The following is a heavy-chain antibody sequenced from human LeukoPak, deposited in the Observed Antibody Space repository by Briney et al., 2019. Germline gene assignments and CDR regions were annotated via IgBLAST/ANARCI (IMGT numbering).Heavy chain of an antibody. CDR1: GFTFSNAW. Sequence: GGSLRLSCAASGFTFSNAWMSWVRQAPSKGLEWVGRIKSKAEGGTADYSAPVKGRFTISRDDSKNTLYLQMSSLKTEDTAVYYCTTGIVVAGLVYFDYWGRGTLVTVSS. CDR2: IKSKAEGGTA. CDR3: TTGIVVAGLVYFDY. D-gene: IGHD2-21*01. J-gene: IGHJ4*02. V-gene: IGHV3-15*01.